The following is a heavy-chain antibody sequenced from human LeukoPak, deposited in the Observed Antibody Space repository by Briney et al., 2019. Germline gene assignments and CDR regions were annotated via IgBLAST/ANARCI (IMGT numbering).Heavy chain of an antibody. J-gene: IGHJ6*02. CDR2: ISSSSSTI. CDR3: ANILPPRGLQKDYYYYYGMDV. D-gene: IGHD3-9*01. Sequence: GGSLRLSCTASGFTVSSYGMNWVRQAPGKGLEWVSYISSSSSTIYYADSVKGRFTISRGNAKNSLYLQMNSLRDEDTAVYYCANILPPRGLQKDYYYYYGMDVWGQGTTVTVSS. CDR1: GFTVSSYG. V-gene: IGHV3-48*02.